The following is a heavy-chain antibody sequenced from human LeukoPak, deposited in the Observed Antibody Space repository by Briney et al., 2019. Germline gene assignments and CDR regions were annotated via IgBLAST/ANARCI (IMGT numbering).Heavy chain of an antibody. CDR3: AKDLSIAAAGTGWFDP. J-gene: IGHJ5*02. CDR1: GFTFSSYG. D-gene: IGHD6-13*01. CDR2: IWYDGSNK. Sequence: GRSLRLSCAASGFTFSSYGMHWVRQAPGEGLEWVAVIWYDGSNKYYADSVKGRFTISRDNSKNTLYLQMNSLRAEDTAVYYCAKDLSIAAAGTGWFDPWGQGTLVTVSS. V-gene: IGHV3-33*06.